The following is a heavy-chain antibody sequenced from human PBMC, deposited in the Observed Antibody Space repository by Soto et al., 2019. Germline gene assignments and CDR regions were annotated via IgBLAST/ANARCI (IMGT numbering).Heavy chain of an antibody. Sequence: LQLQESGSGLVKPSQTLSLTCCVSGGSINSGDYSWSWIRQPPGKGLEWMGYSYHSGSTYDNPSQKCRFTILVDRPKNQFSLKLSSVTAAETAVYYCAGIRIAAEGGGLDVWGQGTTVTVSS. J-gene: IGHJ6*02. CDR2: SYHSGST. D-gene: IGHD6-13*01. V-gene: IGHV4-30-2*01. CDR3: AGIRIAAEGGGLDV. CDR1: GGSINSGDYS.